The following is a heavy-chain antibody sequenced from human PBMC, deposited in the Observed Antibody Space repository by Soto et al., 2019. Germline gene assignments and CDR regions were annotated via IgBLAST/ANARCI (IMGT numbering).Heavy chain of an antibody. CDR2: INAGNGNT. CDR1: GYTFTSYA. CDR3: ARIPSIGYFSGGSCSSRLFDY. J-gene: IGHJ4*02. V-gene: IGHV1-3*01. Sequence: ASVKVSCKASGYTFTSYAMHWVRQAPGQRLEWMGWINAGNGNTKYSQKFQGRVTITRDTSASTAYMELSSLRSEDTAVYYCARIPSIGYFSGGSCSSRLFDYWGQGTLVTVSS. D-gene: IGHD2-15*01.